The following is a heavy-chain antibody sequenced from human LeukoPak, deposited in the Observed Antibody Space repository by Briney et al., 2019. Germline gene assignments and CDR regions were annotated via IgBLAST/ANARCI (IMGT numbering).Heavy chain of an antibody. V-gene: IGHV1-69*01. J-gene: IGHJ4*02. D-gene: IGHD6-19*01. CDR2: IIPIFGTA. CDR3: ATTPYSSGWFPPVFFDY. CDR1: GGTFSSYA. Sequence: SVKVSCKASGGTFSSYAISWARQAPGQGLEWMGGIIPIFGTANYAQKFQGRVTITADESTSTAYMELSSLRSEDTAVYYCATTPYSSGWFPPVFFDYWGQGTLVTVSS.